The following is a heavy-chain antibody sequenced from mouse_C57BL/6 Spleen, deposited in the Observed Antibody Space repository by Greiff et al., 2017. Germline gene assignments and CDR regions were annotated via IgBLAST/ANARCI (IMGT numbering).Heavy chain of an antibody. CDR2: IDPKCGGT. J-gene: IGHJ2*01. Sequence: VQLQQPGAELVKPGASVKLSCKASGYTFTSYWMHWVKQRPERGLEWIGRIDPKCGGTKYNEKFKSKATLTVDTPSSTAYMQLISLTSEDSAVYYFARCPYDGYYYFDYWGQGTTLTVSS. D-gene: IGHD2-3*01. CDR3: ARCPYDGYYYFDY. V-gene: IGHV1-72*01. CDR1: GYTFTSYW.